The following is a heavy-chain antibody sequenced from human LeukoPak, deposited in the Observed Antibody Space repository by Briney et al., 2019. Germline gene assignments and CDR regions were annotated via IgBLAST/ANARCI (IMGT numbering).Heavy chain of an antibody. CDR3: TRVIGSWDEYYFDY. D-gene: IGHD6-13*01. CDR2: TYYRSKWYN. CDR1: GDSFSSNSAA. J-gene: IGHJ4*02. V-gene: IGHV6-1*01. Sequence: SQTLSLTCAISGDSFSSNSAAWNWIRQSPSRGLEWLGRTYYRSKWYNDYAVSVKSRITINPDTSKNQFSLQLNSVTPEDTAVYYCTRVIGSWDEYYFDYWGQGTLVTVSS.